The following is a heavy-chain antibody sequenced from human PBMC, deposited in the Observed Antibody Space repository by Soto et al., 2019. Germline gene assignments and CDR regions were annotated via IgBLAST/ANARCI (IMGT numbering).Heavy chain of an antibody. D-gene: IGHD2-15*01. J-gene: IGHJ4*02. CDR1: GGSISSGYYY. CDR2: IFYTGTT. Sequence: SETLSLTCSVSGGSISSGYYYWSRIRQPPGKGLEWVGGIFYTGTTYYNPSLKDRLSISVDTSKNSFSLDLTSVTAADTAVYFCARLVVVAPVANVGGQGALVTVSS. V-gene: IGHV4-39*01. CDR3: ARLVVVAPVANV.